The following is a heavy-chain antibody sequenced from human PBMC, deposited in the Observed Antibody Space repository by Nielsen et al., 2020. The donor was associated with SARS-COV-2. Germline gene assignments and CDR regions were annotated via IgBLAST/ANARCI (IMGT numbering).Heavy chain of an antibody. J-gene: IGHJ4*02. CDR1: GGSISSSSYY. CDR2: IYYSGST. D-gene: IGHD4-23*01. V-gene: IGHV4-39*07. Sequence: SETLSLTCTVSGGSISSSSYYWGWIRQPPGKGLEWIGSIYYSGSTYYTPSLKSRLAISVDTSKNQFSLKMSSVTAADTAVYYCARFTTVVTQGFDYWGQGTQVTVSS. CDR3: ARFTTVVTQGFDY.